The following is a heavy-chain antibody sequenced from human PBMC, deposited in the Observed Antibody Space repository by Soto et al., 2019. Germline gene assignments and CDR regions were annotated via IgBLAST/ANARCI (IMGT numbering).Heavy chain of an antibody. CDR2: IVVGSGNT. J-gene: IGHJ4*02. V-gene: IGHV1-58*01. D-gene: IGHD3-22*01. CDR3: AAQAAYYYDSSGYSLFDY. CDR1: GFTFTSSA. Sequence: SVKVSCKASGFTFTSSAVQWVRHARGQRLEWIGWIVVGSGNTNYAQKFQERVTITRDMSTSTAYMELSSLRSEDTAVYYCAAQAAYYYDSSGYSLFDYWGQGTLVTVSS.